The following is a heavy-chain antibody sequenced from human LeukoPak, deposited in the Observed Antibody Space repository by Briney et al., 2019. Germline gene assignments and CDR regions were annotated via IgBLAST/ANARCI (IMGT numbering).Heavy chain of an antibody. D-gene: IGHD2-21*02. Sequence: ASVKVSCKASGYTFTSYGISWVRQAPGQGLEWMGWISAYNGNTNYAQKLQGRVTMTTDTSTSTAYMELSRLRSDDTAVYYCARSSRAYCGGDCYGPDYWGQGTLVTVSS. CDR1: GYTFTSYG. CDR2: ISAYNGNT. J-gene: IGHJ4*02. V-gene: IGHV1-18*01. CDR3: ARSSRAYCGGDCYGPDY.